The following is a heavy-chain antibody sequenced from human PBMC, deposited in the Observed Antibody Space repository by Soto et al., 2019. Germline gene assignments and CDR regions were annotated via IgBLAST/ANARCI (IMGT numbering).Heavy chain of an antibody. J-gene: IGHJ4*02. D-gene: IGHD3-10*01. CDR2: INPNSGGT. CDR3: ARDARGDEAPMDY. CDR1: GYTFTGYY. Sequence: ASVKVSCQASGYTFTGYYMHWVRQAPGQGLEWMGWINPNSGGTNYAQKFQGWVTMTRDTSISTAYMELSRLRSDDTAVYYCARDARGDEAPMDYWGQGTLVTVS. V-gene: IGHV1-2*04.